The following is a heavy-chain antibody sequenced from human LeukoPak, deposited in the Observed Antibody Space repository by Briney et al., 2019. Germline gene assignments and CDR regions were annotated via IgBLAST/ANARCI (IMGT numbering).Heavy chain of an antibody. CDR1: GYTFTSYY. Sequence: ASVKVSCKASGYTFTSYYMHWVRQAPGQGLEWMGIINPSGGSTSYAQKFQGRVTMTRDTSTSTVYMELSSLRSEDTAVYYCARDTLWSGYYEYYFDYWGQGTLDTVSS. CDR2: INPSGGST. D-gene: IGHD3-3*01. V-gene: IGHV1-46*01. CDR3: ARDTLWSGYYEYYFDY. J-gene: IGHJ4*02.